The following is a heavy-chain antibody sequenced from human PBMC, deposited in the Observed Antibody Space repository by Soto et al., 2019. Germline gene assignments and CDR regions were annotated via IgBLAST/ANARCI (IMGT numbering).Heavy chain of an antibody. CDR2: IYSGGST. Sequence: GGSLRLSCAASGFTVSSNYMGWVRQAPGKGLEWVSVIYSGGSTYYADSVKGRFTISRHNSKNTLYLQMNSLRAEDTAVYYCARVGNRWGQLELGWFDPWGQGTLVTVSS. J-gene: IGHJ5*02. D-gene: IGHD1-1*01. CDR1: GFTVSSNY. V-gene: IGHV3-53*04. CDR3: ARVGNRWGQLELGWFDP.